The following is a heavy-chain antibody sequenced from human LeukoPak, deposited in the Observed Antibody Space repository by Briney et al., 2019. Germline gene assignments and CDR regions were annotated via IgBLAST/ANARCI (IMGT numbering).Heavy chain of an antibody. CDR1: GYTFTSYY. CDR2: INPSGGST. Sequence: GASVKVSCKASGYTFTSYYMHWVRQAPGQGLEWMGIINPSGGSTSYAQKFQGRVTMTRDTSISTAYMELSRLRSNDTAVYYCARTDYDFWSGYPSGYMDVWGKGTTVTVSS. V-gene: IGHV1-46*01. J-gene: IGHJ6*03. D-gene: IGHD3-3*01. CDR3: ARTDYDFWSGYPSGYMDV.